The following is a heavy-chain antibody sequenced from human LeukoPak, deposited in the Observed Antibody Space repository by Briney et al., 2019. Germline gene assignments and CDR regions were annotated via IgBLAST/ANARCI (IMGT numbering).Heavy chain of an antibody. J-gene: IGHJ6*04. CDR3: ARVREGQWLRSKAYYYGMDV. Sequence: GASVKVSCKASGGTFSSYAISWVRQAPGQGLEWMGGIIPIFGTANYAQKFQGRVTITADESTSTAYMELSSLRSEDTAVYYCARVREGQWLRSKAYYYGMDVWGKGTTVTVFS. V-gene: IGHV1-69*13. CDR2: IIPIFGTA. D-gene: IGHD5-12*01. CDR1: GGTFSSYA.